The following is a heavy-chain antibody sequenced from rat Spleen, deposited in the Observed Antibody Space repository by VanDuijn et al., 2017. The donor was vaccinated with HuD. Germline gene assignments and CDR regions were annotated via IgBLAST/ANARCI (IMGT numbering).Heavy chain of an antibody. CDR1: GFTFSNYY. Sequence: EVQLVESGGGLVQPGRSMKLSCAALGFTFSNYYMAWVRQAPTKGLEWVASISSGGGNTYYRDSVKGRFTVSRDNAKSTLYLQMNSLKSEDTATYYCARHAYGYNYGWYFDFWGPGTMVTVSS. CDR2: ISSGGGNT. V-gene: IGHV5-25*01. J-gene: IGHJ1*01. D-gene: IGHD1-9*01. CDR3: ARHAYGYNYGWYFDF.